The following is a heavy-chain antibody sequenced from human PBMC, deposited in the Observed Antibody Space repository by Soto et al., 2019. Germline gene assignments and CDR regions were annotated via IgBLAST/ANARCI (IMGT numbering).Heavy chain of an antibody. CDR1: GFSFSTYT. Sequence: GGSLRLSCAASGFSFSTYTMSWVRQAPGKGLEWVSGISSSGGNTYYSDSVKGRFTISRDNSKDTLFLQMNRLGAEDTALYFCAKDLRPGVAPTYFVYWGQGNLATVSS. CDR2: ISSSGGNT. J-gene: IGHJ4*02. CDR3: AKDLRPGVAPTYFVY. V-gene: IGHV3-23*01. D-gene: IGHD3-3*01.